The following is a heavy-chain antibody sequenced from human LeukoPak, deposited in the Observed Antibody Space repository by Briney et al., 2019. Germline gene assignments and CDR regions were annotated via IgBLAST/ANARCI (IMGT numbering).Heavy chain of an antibody. Sequence: GSVKVSCKASGYTFTSYGNSWLRQAPGQGLEWMGWISAYNGNTNYAQKLQGRVTMTTDTSTSTAYMELRSLRSDDTAVYYCARALIAVAGLYGMDVWGQGTTVTVSS. D-gene: IGHD6-19*01. CDR1: GYTFTSYG. J-gene: IGHJ6*02. V-gene: IGHV1-18*01. CDR3: ARALIAVAGLYGMDV. CDR2: ISAYNGNT.